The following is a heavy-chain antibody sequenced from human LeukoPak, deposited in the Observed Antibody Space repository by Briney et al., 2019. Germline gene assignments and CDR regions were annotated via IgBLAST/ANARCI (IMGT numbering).Heavy chain of an antibody. V-gene: IGHV3-7*05. J-gene: IGHJ6*02. CDR3: ARDIIVVRGVSGMDV. Sequence: GSLRLSCAASGFTFSSYWMSWVRQAPGKGLEWVANIKQDGSEKNYVYSVKGRFTISRDNAKNSLYLQMNSLRAEDTAVYYCARDIIVVRGVSGMDVWGQGTTVTVSS. D-gene: IGHD3-10*01. CDR2: IKQDGSEK. CDR1: GFTFSSYW.